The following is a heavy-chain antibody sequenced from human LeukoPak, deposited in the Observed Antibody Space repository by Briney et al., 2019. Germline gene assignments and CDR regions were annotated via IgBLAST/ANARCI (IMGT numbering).Heavy chain of an antibody. CDR2: VSGSGGST. V-gene: IGHV3-23*01. D-gene: IGHD1-26*01. CDR1: RFTFSSYA. Sequence: GGSLRLSCAASRFTFSSYAMTWVRQAPGKGLEWVSAVSGSGGSTYYADSVEGRFTISRDNSKNTLYLQMNSLRAEDTAVYYCAKNRAGGTYGGLDYWGQGTLVTVPS. CDR3: AKNRAGGTYGGLDY. J-gene: IGHJ4*02.